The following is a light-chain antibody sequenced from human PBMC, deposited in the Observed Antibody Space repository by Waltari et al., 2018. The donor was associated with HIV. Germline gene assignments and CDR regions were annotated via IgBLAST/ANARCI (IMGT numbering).Light chain of an antibody. V-gene: IGKV3-15*01. CDR3: QQYNNWT. J-gene: IGKJ1*01. CDR1: QSVSSN. Sequence: EIIMTQSPATLSLSPGERATLSCRASQSVSSNLSWYQHKPGQAPRLLIYGVSTRATGIPARFSVSGSGTEFTLTISSLQSEDFAVYYCQQYNNWTFGQGTKVEIK. CDR2: GVS.